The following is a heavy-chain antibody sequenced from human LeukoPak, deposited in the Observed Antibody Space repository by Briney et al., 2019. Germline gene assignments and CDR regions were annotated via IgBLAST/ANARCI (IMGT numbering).Heavy chain of an antibody. Sequence: GESLKISCKGSGYSFTSYWIGWVRQMPGKGLEWMGIIYPGDSDTRYSPSFQGQVTISADKSISTAYLQWSSLKASDTAMYFCARLGHDYGDYTPYFDYWGQGTLVTVSS. CDR2: IYPGDSDT. V-gene: IGHV5-51*01. CDR1: GYSFTSYW. J-gene: IGHJ4*02. D-gene: IGHD4-17*01. CDR3: ARLGHDYGDYTPYFDY.